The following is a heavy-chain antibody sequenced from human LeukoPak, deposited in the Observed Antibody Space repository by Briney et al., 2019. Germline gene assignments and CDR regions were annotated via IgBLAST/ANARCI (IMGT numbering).Heavy chain of an antibody. CDR1: GFTFSSYS. Sequence: GGSLRLSCAASGFTFSSYSMNWVRQAPGNGLEWVSYICSSSSTIYYADSVKGRFSISRDNAKNSLYLQMNSLRAEDTAVYYCAREGYFDYWGQGTLVTVSS. CDR2: ICSSSSTI. V-gene: IGHV3-48*01. CDR3: AREGYFDY. J-gene: IGHJ4*02.